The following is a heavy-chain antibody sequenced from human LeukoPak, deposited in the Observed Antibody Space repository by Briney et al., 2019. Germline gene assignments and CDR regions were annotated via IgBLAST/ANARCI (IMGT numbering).Heavy chain of an antibody. V-gene: IGHV4-34*01. J-gene: IGHJ4*02. CDR1: GGSFSGYY. CDR2: INHSGST. D-gene: IGHD6-19*01. Sequence: SETLSLTCAVYGGSFSGYYWSWIRQPPGKGLEWIGEINHSGSTNYNPSLKSRVTISVDTSKNQFSLKLSSVTAADTAVYYCARVPSPGYSSGWYYFDYWGQGTLVTVSP. CDR3: ARVPSPGYSSGWYYFDY.